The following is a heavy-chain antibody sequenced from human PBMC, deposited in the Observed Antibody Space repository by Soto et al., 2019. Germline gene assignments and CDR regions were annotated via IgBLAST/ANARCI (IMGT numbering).Heavy chain of an antibody. J-gene: IGHJ4*02. CDR3: ARHEGEGYSSSWGPLFDY. D-gene: IGHD6-13*01. CDR1: GGSISSYY. CDR2: IYYSGST. V-gene: IGHV4-59*08. Sequence: SETLSLTCTVSGGSISSYYWSWIRQPPGKGLEWIGYIYYSGSTNYNPSLKSRVTISVDTSKNQFSLKLSSVTAADTAVYYCARHEGEGYSSSWGPLFDYWGQGTLVTVSS.